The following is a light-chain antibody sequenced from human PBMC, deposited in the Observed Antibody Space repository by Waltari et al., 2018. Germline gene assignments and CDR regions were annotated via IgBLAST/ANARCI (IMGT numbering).Light chain of an antibody. Sequence: DIVMTQSPESLAVSLGERATINCSSSQNVLYDRNNKNYLAWYQHKSGQSPKLLIYWASTRDSGVPDRFSGSGSETEFTLTISDLQADDVAVYYCQQYYATPRTFGQGTRVEIK. CDR3: QQYYATPRT. V-gene: IGKV4-1*01. CDR2: WAS. J-gene: IGKJ1*01. CDR1: QNVLYDRNNKNY.